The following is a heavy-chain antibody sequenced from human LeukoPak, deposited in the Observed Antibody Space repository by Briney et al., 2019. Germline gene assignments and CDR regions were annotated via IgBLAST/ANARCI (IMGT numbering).Heavy chain of an antibody. CDR2: ISNSGSTI. V-gene: IGHV3-48*03. D-gene: IGHD1-26*01. CDR3: ARGTVGATFADC. Sequence: GGSVRLSCAASVFTLRRYEMQWVRQAPGKGLEWVSYISNSGSTIYYADSVKGRFTIPRDNAKNSLYLEMNSLRAEDTAVYYCARGTVGATFADCWGQGTLVTVSS. J-gene: IGHJ4*02. CDR1: VFTLRRYE.